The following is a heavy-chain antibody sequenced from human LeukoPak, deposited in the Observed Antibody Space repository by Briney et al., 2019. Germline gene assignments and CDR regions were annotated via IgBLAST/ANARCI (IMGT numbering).Heavy chain of an antibody. Sequence: PGGSLRLSCAASGFTFSTYGMHWVRQAPGKGLEWVAFIRYDGTHKYYTDSVKGRFTISRDNSKNTLYLQMNSLRAEDTAVYYCAKEELAAARGYYAFDIWGQGTMVTVSS. CDR3: AKEELAAARGYYAFDI. CDR2: IRYDGTHK. D-gene: IGHD6-13*01. J-gene: IGHJ3*02. V-gene: IGHV3-30*02. CDR1: GFTFSTYG.